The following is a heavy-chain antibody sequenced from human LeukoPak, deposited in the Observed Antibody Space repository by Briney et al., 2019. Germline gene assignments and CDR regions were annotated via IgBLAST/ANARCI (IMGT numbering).Heavy chain of an antibody. J-gene: IGHJ5*02. CDR2: ISAYNGNT. CDR3: ARWSGGYYWFDP. D-gene: IGHD1-26*01. CDR1: GYTFTSYY. V-gene: IGHV1-18*04. Sequence: GASVKVSCKASGYTFTSYYMHWVRQAPGQGLEWMGWISAYNGNTNYAQKLQGRVTMTTDTSTSTAYMELRSLRSDDTAVYYCARWSGGYYWFDPWGQGTLVTVSS.